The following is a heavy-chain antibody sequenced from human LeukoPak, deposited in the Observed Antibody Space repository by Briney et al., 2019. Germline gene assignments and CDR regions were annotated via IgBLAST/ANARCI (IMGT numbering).Heavy chain of an antibody. CDR3: ARVGLDLPMGWFDP. Sequence: PSETLSLTCTVSGGSISSGSYYWGWIRQPPGKGLEWIGSIYYSGSTYYNPSLKSRVTISVDTSKNQFSLKLSSVTAADTAVYYCARVGLDLPMGWFDPWGQGTLVTVSS. V-gene: IGHV4-39*07. CDR1: GGSISSGSYY. CDR2: IYYSGST. D-gene: IGHD3/OR15-3a*01. J-gene: IGHJ5*02.